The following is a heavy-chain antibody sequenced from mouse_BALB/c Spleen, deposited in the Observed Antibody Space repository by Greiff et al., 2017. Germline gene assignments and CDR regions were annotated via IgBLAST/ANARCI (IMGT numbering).Heavy chain of an antibody. Sequence: VQLHQSGAELVKPGTSVKLSCKASGYNFPSYWINWVKLRPGQGLEWIGDIYPGSGSTNYNEKFKSKATLTVDTSSSTAYMQLSSLASEDSALYYCAREGGNYYFDYWGQGTTLTVSS. CDR2: IYPGSGST. CDR3: AREGGNYYFDY. CDR1: GYNFPSYW. V-gene: IGHV1-55*01. J-gene: IGHJ2*01. D-gene: IGHD2-1*01.